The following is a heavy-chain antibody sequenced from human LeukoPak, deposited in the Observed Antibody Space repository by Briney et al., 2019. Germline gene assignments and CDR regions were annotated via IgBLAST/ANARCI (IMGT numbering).Heavy chain of an antibody. Sequence: PSETLSLTCSVSGGSITRSGYYWGWIRQPPGKRLEWLGHIQNNDNSYYNPSLKSRISMSVDMSKNQFSLTVRSVTAADTAVYYCVRLLEYCSVSSCPDWGTWGQGTQVTVSS. CDR1: GGSITRSGYY. J-gene: IGHJ5*02. CDR2: IQNNDNS. D-gene: IGHD2-2*01. CDR3: VRLLEYCSVSSCPDWGT. V-gene: IGHV4-39*01.